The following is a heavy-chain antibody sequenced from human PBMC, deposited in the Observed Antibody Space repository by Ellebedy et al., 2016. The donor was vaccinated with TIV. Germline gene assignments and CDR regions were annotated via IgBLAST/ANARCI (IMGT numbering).Heavy chain of an antibody. CDR2: ITTHDE. CDR1: GFSFSGYW. Sequence: PGGSLRLSCEVSGFSFSGYWMHWVRQAPGKGLVWVSRITTHDEKYADSVKGRFTVSRDNAKNTVYLQMNSLRAEDTAVHYCAREDYDYVWDQGYGMDVWGQGTTVTVSS. D-gene: IGHD3-16*01. CDR3: AREDYDYVWDQGYGMDV. V-gene: IGHV3-74*03. J-gene: IGHJ6*02.